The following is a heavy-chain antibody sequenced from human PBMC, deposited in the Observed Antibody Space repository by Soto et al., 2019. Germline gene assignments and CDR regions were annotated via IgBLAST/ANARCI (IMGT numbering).Heavy chain of an antibody. V-gene: IGHV3-48*01. Sequence: GGSLRLSCAASGFTFSSYSMNWVRQAPGKGLEWVSYISSSSSTIYYADSVKGRFTISRDNAKNSLYLQMNSLRAEDTAVYYCARMGSSWYGDNWFDPWGQGTLVTVSS. CDR1: GFTFSSYS. J-gene: IGHJ5*02. D-gene: IGHD6-13*01. CDR3: ARMGSSWYGDNWFDP. CDR2: ISSSSSTI.